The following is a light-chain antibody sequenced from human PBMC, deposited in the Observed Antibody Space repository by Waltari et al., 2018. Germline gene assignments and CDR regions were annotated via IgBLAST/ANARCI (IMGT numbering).Light chain of an antibody. Sequence: QSALTQPPSVSGSPGQSVTISCTGTSSDVGSYNRVSWYQQPPGTAPKLIISDVRHRPAGVPVRFSGTKSGNTASLTISGLQAEDEADYYCSSYTSSNTFYVVFGGGTKLTVL. CDR1: SSDVGSYNR. CDR3: SSYTSSNTFYVV. J-gene: IGLJ2*01. CDR2: DVR. V-gene: IGLV2-18*02.